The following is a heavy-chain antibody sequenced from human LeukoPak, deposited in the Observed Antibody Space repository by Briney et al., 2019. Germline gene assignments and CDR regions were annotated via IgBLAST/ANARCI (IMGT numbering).Heavy chain of an antibody. D-gene: IGHD2-2*01. CDR3: ARDSCSSTSCTGVY. CDR1: GFTFDDYG. Sequence: QPGGSLRLSCAASGFTFDDYGMSWVRQAPGKGLEWVSGINWNGGSTGYADSVKGRFTISRDNAKNSLYLQMNSLRAEDTALYYCARDSCSSTSCTGVYWGQGTLVTVSS. V-gene: IGHV3-20*04. J-gene: IGHJ4*02. CDR2: INWNGGST.